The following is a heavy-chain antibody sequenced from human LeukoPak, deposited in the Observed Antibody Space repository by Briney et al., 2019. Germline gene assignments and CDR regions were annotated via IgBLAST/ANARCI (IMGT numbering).Heavy chain of an antibody. CDR1: GGSISSSSYY. CDR3: ARTKKYSYYYYYMDV. J-gene: IGHJ6*03. Sequence: SETLSLTCTVSGGSISSSSYYWGWIRQPPGKGLEWIGSIYYSGSTYYNPSLKSRVTISVDTSKNQFSLKLSSVTAADTAVYYCARTKKYSYYYYYMDVWGKGTPVTVSS. D-gene: IGHD5-18*01. V-gene: IGHV4-39*07. CDR2: IYYSGST.